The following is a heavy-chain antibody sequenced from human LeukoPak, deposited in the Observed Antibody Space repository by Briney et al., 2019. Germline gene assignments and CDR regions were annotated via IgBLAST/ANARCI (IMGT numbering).Heavy chain of an antibody. J-gene: IGHJ4*02. CDR1: GFTVSSNY. D-gene: IGHD3-16*01. CDR2: IYSGGST. CDR3: AKAPLYSTYYFDY. V-gene: IGHV3-53*01. Sequence: GGSLRLSCADSGFTVSSNYMSWVRQAPGKGLEWISVIYSGGSTYYADSVKGRFTISRDNSRNTLYLQMRSLRAEDTAVYYCAKAPLYSTYYFDYWGQGTLVTVSS.